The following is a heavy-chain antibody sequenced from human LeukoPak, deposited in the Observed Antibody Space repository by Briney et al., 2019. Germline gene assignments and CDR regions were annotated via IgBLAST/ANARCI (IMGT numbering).Heavy chain of an antibody. CDR1: GFIFSSYA. J-gene: IGHJ4*02. CDR3: AKRVGGVNNFDY. D-gene: IGHD3-16*01. Sequence: GGSLRLSCAASGFIFSSYAMNWVRQAPGKGLEWVSVISGSGGTTYYADSVKGRFTISRDNSKNMLYLQMNSLRAEDTAVYYCAKRVGGVNNFDYWGQGTLVTVSS. V-gene: IGHV3-23*01. CDR2: ISGSGGTT.